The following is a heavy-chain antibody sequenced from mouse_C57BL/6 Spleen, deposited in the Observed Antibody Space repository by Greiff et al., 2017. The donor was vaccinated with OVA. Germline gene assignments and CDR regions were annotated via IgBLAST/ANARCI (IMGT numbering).Heavy chain of an antibody. Sequence: VQLQQSGPGLVQPSQSLSITCTVSGFSLTSYGVHWVRQSPGKGLEWLGVIWSGGSTDYNAAFISRLSISKDNSKSQVFFKMNSLQADDTAIYYCARNWGYYGSRPYAMDYWGQGTSVTVSS. CDR1: GFSLTSYG. D-gene: IGHD1-1*01. J-gene: IGHJ4*01. CDR3: ARNWGYYGSRPYAMDY. V-gene: IGHV2-2*01. CDR2: IWSGGST.